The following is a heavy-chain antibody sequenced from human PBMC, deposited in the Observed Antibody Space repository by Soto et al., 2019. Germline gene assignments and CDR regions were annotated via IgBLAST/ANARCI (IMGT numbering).Heavy chain of an antibody. CDR3: ARAPPPIAARPIDY. Sequence: GASVKVSCKASGYTFTSYAMHWVRQAPGQRLEWMGWINAGNGNTKYSQKFQGRVTITRDTSASTAYMELSSLRSEDTAVYYCARAPPPIAARPIDYWGQGTLVTVSS. CDR1: GYTFTSYA. J-gene: IGHJ4*02. V-gene: IGHV1-3*01. D-gene: IGHD6-6*01. CDR2: INAGNGNT.